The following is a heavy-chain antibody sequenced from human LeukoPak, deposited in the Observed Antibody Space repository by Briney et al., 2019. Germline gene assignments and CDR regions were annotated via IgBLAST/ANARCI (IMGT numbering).Heavy chain of an antibody. CDR1: GFTVSRNY. Sequence: PGGSLRLSCAASGFTVSRNYMNWVRQAPGKGLEWDSAIYSGGSTYYADSVKGRFTITRDNSKNTVYLQMSSLRAEDTAVYYGAKEPYSSSWYFDYWGQGTLVTVSS. D-gene: IGHD6-13*01. V-gene: IGHV3-53*01. J-gene: IGHJ4*02. CDR3: AKEPYSSSWYFDY. CDR2: IYSGGST.